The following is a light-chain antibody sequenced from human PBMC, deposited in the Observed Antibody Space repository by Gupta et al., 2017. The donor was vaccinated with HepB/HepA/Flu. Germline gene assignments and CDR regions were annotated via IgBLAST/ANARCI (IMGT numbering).Light chain of an antibody. J-gene: IGLJ2*01. CDR2: DDS. Sequence: NFMLAQPHSVSESPGKTVTLSCARSSDDITSNYVQWYQQRPGSAPATVIYDDSQRPSGVPERFSGSNYGSSTSVTINRYEVRAEADSYSQCRYYDPHEQVFGAGTKLTVL. CDR1: SDDITSNY. V-gene: IGLV6-57*03. CDR3: RYYDPHEQV.